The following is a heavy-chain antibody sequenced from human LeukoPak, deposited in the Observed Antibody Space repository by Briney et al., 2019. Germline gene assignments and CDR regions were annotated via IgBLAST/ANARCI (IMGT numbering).Heavy chain of an antibody. V-gene: IGHV3-30-3*01. CDR1: GFTFSSYA. Sequence: GGSLRLSCAASGFTFSSYAMHWVRQAPGKGLEWVAVISYDGSNKYYADSVKGRFTISRDNSKNTLYLQMNSLRAEDTAVYYCAKGRKRITMIVVVPFDYWGQGTLVTVSS. CDR2: ISYDGSNK. CDR3: AKGRKRITMIVVVPFDY. J-gene: IGHJ4*02. D-gene: IGHD3-22*01.